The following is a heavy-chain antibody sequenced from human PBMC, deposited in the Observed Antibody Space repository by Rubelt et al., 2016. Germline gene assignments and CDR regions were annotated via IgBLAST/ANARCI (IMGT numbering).Heavy chain of an antibody. V-gene: IGHV3-21*01. CDR2: ISSSSSYI. Sequence: VQLQQWGAGLLKPSETLSLTCAVYGGSFSGYYWSWIRQAPGKGLEWVSSISSSSSYIYYADSGKGRFTISRDNAKNSLYLQMNSLRAEDTAVYYCAREGVYGDYLGNAFDIWGQGTMVTVSS. D-gene: IGHD4-17*01. J-gene: IGHJ3*02. CDR3: AREGVYGDYLGNAFDI. CDR1: GGSFSGYY.